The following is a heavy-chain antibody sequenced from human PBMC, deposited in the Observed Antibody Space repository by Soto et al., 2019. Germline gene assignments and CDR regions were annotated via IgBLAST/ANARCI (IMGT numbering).Heavy chain of an antibody. Sequence: QVQLVQSGAEVKKPGSSVKVSCKASGGTFSSYTISWVRQAPGQGLEWMGRIIPILGIANYAQKFQGRVTITADKSASTAYMELSSLISEDTAVYYCASRERVTAYWGQGTLVTVSS. CDR2: IIPILGIA. V-gene: IGHV1-69*02. CDR1: GGTFSSYT. J-gene: IGHJ4*02. D-gene: IGHD2-21*02. CDR3: ASRERVTAY.